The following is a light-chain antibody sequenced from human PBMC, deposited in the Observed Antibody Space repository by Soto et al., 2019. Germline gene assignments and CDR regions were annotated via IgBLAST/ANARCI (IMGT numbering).Light chain of an antibody. CDR2: AAS. V-gene: IGKV1-12*01. CDR3: QQDTSFPFT. CDR1: QPITNW. J-gene: IGKJ3*01. Sequence: DIQMTQSPSSVSASVGGRVTITCRASQPITNWLAWYQQKPGKAPKLLIYAASNLQSGVPSRFSGSGSGTDFTLTINSLQPEDFATYYCQQDTSFPFTFGPGTKVDVK.